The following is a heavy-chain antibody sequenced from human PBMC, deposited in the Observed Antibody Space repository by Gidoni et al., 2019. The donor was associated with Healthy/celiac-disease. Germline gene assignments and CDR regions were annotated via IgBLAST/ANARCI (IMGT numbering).Heavy chain of an antibody. CDR1: GFTFRSYG. CDR3: ASAYYDSSGTNGGWFDP. D-gene: IGHD3-22*01. V-gene: IGHV3-33*01. Sequence: QVQLVESGGGVVQPGRSLRLSCAASGFTFRSYGMHWVRQAPGKGLEWVAVIWYDGSNKYYADSVKGRFTISRDNSKNTLYLQMNSLRAEDTAVYYCASAYYDSSGTNGGWFDPWGQGTLVTVSS. CDR2: IWYDGSNK. J-gene: IGHJ5*02.